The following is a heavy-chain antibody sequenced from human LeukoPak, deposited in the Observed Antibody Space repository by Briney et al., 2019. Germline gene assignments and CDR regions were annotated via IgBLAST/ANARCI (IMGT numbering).Heavy chain of an antibody. CDR3: ARLPSS. CDR2: IYIDGST. V-gene: IGHV3-66*02. Sequence: GGSLRLSCAASGFTVSTNYMTWVRQAPGKGLEWVSVIYIDGSTYYADSVKGRFTISRDNSENTLFLQTNSLKIEDTAVYYCARLPSSWGQGTLVTVSS. J-gene: IGHJ5*02. D-gene: IGHD2-2*01. CDR1: GFTVSTNY.